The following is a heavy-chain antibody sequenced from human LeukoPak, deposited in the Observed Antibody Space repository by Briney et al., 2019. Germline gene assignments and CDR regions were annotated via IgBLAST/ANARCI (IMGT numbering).Heavy chain of an antibody. CDR3: ARIVAYYALDY. CDR2: INPSDGGT. V-gene: IGHV1-46*01. D-gene: IGHD5-12*01. J-gene: IGHJ4*02. Sequence: GASVKVSCKASGYTFTSYSIHWVRQAPGQGLEWMGMINPSDGGTTYAQKLQGRVTMTTDTSTSTAYMELRSLRSDDTAVYYCARIVAYYALDYWGQGTLVTVSS. CDR1: GYTFTSYS.